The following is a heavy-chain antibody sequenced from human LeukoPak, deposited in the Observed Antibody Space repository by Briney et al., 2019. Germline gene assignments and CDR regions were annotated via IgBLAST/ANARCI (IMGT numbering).Heavy chain of an antibody. CDR1: GFTFSSYS. D-gene: IGHD4/OR15-4a*01. J-gene: IGHJ3*02. Sequence: PGGSLRLSCAASGFTFSSYSMNWVRQAPEKGLEWVSYISSSGTSIYYADSVKGRFTISRDNSKNTLYLQMNSLRAEDTAVYYCAKDRLGPNVGAGAFDIWGQGTMVTVSS. V-gene: IGHV3-48*01. CDR2: ISSSGTSI. CDR3: AKDRLGPNVGAGAFDI.